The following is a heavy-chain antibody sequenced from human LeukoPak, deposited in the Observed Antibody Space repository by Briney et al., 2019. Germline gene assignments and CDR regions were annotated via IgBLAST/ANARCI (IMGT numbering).Heavy chain of an antibody. D-gene: IGHD3-22*01. CDR3: ARDYDSSGYYGNDAFDI. CDR2: INHSGST. J-gene: IGHJ3*02. V-gene: IGHV4-34*01. Sequence: SETLSLTCAVYVGSFSGYYWSWIRQPPGKGLEWIGEINHSGSTNYNPSLKSRVTISVDTSKNQFSLKLSSVTAADTAVYYCARDYDSSGYYGNDAFDIWGQGTMVTVSS. CDR1: VGSFSGYY.